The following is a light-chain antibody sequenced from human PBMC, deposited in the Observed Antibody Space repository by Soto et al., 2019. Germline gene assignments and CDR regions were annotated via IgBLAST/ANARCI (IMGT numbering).Light chain of an antibody. CDR2: KAS. CDR3: QQYYSYPWT. CDR1: QTISSW. V-gene: IGKV1-5*03. J-gene: IGKJ1*01. Sequence: DIQMTQSPSTLSGSVGDRVTITCRASQTISSWLAWYQQKPGKAPKLLIYKASTLKIGVPSRFSGSESGTEFTLTINSLQPDDFATYYCQQYYSYPWTFGQGTKVDIK.